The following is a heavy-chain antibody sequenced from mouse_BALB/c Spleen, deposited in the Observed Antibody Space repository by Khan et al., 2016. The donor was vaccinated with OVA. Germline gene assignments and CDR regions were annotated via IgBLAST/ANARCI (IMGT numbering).Heavy chain of an antibody. CDR3: ARIYGGDFDY. J-gene: IGHJ2*01. D-gene: IGHD1-1*01. CDR1: GYSITSDYA. Sequence: EVQLQESGPGLVKPSQSLSLTCTVTGYSITSDYAWNWIRQFPGNKLEWMGYISYSGNTKYNPSLKSRISITRDTSENQFFLQLNFVTIEDTATYYCARIYGGDFDYWGQGTTLTVSS. CDR2: ISYSGNT. V-gene: IGHV3-2*02.